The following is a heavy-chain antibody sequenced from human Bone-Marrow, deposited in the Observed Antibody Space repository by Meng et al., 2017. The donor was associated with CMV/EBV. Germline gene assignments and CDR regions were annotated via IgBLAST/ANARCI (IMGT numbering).Heavy chain of an antibody. D-gene: IGHD1-26*01. CDR1: GGSFSGYY. V-gene: IGHV4-34*01. CDR3: ARRVVGFSAFDI. CDR2: INHSGST. J-gene: IGHJ3*02. Sequence: SQTLSLTCAVYGGSFSGYYWSWIRQPPGKGLEWIGEINHSGSTNYNPSLKSRVTISVDTSKNQFSLKLSSVTAADTAVYYCARRVVGFSAFDIWGQGTMVTVSS.